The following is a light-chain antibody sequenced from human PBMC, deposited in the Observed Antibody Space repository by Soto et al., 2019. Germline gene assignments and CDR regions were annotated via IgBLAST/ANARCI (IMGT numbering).Light chain of an antibody. Sequence: DIQMTQSPSSVSASVGDRVTITCRASQDIINYLAWFQQKPGKAPKSLIYGASTLQSGVPSRFNGSGSGTDFTLTINSLQPEDSATYYCQHYNSFPWTFGQGTKVEIK. CDR1: QDIINY. J-gene: IGKJ1*01. V-gene: IGKV1-16*01. CDR3: QHYNSFPWT. CDR2: GAS.